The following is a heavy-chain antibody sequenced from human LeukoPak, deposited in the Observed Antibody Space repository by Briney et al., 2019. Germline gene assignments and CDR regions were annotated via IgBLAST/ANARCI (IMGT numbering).Heavy chain of an antibody. CDR3: ARHRRRNYYGSGSYYRGFDY. CDR1: GGSFSGYY. V-gene: IGHV4-34*01. J-gene: IGHJ4*02. D-gene: IGHD3-10*01. Sequence: PSETLSLTCAVYGGSFSGYYWSWIRQPPGKGLEWIGEINHSGSTNYNPSLKSRVTISVDTSKNQFSLKLSSVTAADTAVYYCARHRRRNYYGSGSYYRGFDYWGQGTLVTVSS. CDR2: INHSGST.